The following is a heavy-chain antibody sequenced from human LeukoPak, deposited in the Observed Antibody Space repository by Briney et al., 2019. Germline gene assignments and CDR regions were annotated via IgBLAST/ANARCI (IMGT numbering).Heavy chain of an antibody. D-gene: IGHD1-26*01. J-gene: IGHJ4*02. Sequence: GGSLSLSCAASGFTFTDYLMTWVRQVPGKGLEWVANIKQGGSESYYVDSVKGRFTISRENDKNSLYLQMDSLRVDDTAVYYCARVGAWELQRVFDYWGQGTLVTVSS. CDR1: GFTFTDYL. V-gene: IGHV3-7*01. CDR2: IKQGGSES. CDR3: ARVGAWELQRVFDY.